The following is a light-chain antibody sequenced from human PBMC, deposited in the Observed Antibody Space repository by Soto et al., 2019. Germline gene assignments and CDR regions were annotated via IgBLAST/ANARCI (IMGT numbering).Light chain of an antibody. CDR1: SSDVGAYNY. CDR2: EVS. J-gene: IGLJ2*01. CDR3: SSYTSSSTPVV. Sequence: QSVLTQPASVSGSPGQSITISCTGTSSDVGAYNYVSWYQQHPGKAPKLMIYEVSNRPSGVSNRFSGSKSGNTASLTISGLQAEDEADYDCSSYTSSSTPVVFGGGTKLTVL. V-gene: IGLV2-14*01.